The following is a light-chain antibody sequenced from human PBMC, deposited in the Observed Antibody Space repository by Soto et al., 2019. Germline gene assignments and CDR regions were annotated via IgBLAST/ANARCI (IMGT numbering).Light chain of an antibody. CDR3: QQYGSSPYT. Sequence: EIVLTQSPGTLSLSPGERATLSCRASQSVSRSYLAWYQQRPGQAPRLLIYGASNRATGIPDRFSGSGSGTDFTLTISRLEPEDFAVYYWQQYGSSPYTFGQGTKLGI. CDR2: GAS. CDR1: QSVSRSY. J-gene: IGKJ2*01. V-gene: IGKV3-20*01.